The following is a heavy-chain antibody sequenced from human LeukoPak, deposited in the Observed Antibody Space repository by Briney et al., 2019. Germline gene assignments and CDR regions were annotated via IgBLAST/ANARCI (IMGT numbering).Heavy chain of an antibody. D-gene: IGHD3-22*01. CDR2: ISWNSGSI. CDR1: GFTFDDYA. Sequence: GGSLRLSCAASGFTFDDYAMHWVRQAPGKGLEWVSGISWNSGSIGYADSVKGRFTISRDNAKNSLYLQMNSLRAEDTALYYCAKSPSMYYDSSGYSGDYWGQGTLVTVSS. V-gene: IGHV3-9*01. J-gene: IGHJ4*02. CDR3: AKSPSMYYDSSGYSGDY.